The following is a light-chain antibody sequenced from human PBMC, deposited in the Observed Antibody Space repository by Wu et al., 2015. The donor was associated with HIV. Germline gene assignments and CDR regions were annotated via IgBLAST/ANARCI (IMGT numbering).Light chain of an antibody. CDR3: QQLNSFPLT. CDR2: DAS. V-gene: IGKV1-13*02. Sequence: AIQLTQSPSSLSASIGDRVNITCRASQDISIYLAWYQQTPGKAPRVLIYDASTLQSGVSSRFSGSGSGADFTLTISGLQREDFAIYFCQQLNSFPLTFGQGSRLEIK. J-gene: IGKJ5*01. CDR1: QDISIY.